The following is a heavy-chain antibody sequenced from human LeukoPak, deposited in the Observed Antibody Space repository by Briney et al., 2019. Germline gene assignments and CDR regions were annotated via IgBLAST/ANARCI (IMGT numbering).Heavy chain of an antibody. Sequence: PSETLSLTCTVSGDSISSGPYSWGWIRPPPGKGLEWIGNISYSGNTYYNASLKSRVTISVDTSKNQFSLKLRSATAADTAVYYCARRSNYFDYWGQGTLVTVSS. J-gene: IGHJ4*02. CDR3: ARRSNYFDY. V-gene: IGHV4-39*01. CDR2: ISYSGNT. CDR1: GDSISSGPYS.